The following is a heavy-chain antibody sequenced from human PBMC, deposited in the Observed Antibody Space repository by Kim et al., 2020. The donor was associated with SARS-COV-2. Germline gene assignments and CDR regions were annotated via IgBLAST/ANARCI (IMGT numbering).Heavy chain of an antibody. CDR2: IYYSGST. D-gene: IGHD1-26*01. V-gene: IGHV4-59*01. CDR3: ARDVSGSYLSWFDP. Sequence: SETLSLTWTVSGGSISSYYWSWIRQPPGKGLEWIGYIYYSGSTNYNPSLKNRVTISVDTSKNQFSLKLSSVTAADTGVYYCARDVSGSYLSWFDPWGQGT. CDR1: GGSISSYY. J-gene: IGHJ5*02.